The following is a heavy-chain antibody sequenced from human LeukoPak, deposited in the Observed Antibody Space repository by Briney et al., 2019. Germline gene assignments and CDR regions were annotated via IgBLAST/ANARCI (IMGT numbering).Heavy chain of an antibody. CDR3: VKDPTYYYGSGSSYFDY. J-gene: IGHJ4*02. V-gene: IGHV3-64D*06. Sequence: GGSLRLSCSASGFTFSSYAMHWVRRAPGKGLEYVSAISSNGGSTYYADSVKGRFTISRDNSKNTLYLQMSSLRAEDTAVYYCVKDPTYYYGSGSSYFDYWGQGTLVTVSS. CDR2: ISSNGGST. CDR1: GFTFSSYA. D-gene: IGHD3-10*01.